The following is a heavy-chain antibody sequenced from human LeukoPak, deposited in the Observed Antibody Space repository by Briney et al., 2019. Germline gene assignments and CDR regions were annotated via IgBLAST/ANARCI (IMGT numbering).Heavy chain of an antibody. D-gene: IGHD6-13*01. CDR2: ISAYNGNT. Sequence: ASVKVSCKASGYTFTSYGISWVRQAPGQGLEWMGWISAYNGNTNYAQKLQGRVTMTTDTSTSTAYMELRSLRSDDTAVYYCARERGQYSSGWYFDYWGQGTLVTVSS. J-gene: IGHJ4*02. CDR1: GYTFTSYG. CDR3: ARERGQYSSGWYFDY. V-gene: IGHV1-18*04.